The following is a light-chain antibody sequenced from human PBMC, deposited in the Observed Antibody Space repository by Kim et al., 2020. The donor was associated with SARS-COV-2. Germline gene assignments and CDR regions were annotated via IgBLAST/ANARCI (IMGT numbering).Light chain of an antibody. Sequence: QLVLTQSPSASASLGASVKLTCTLSSGHSSYAIAWHQQQPEKGPRYLMKLNSDGSHSKGDGIPDRFSGSSSGAERYLTISSLRSEDEADYYCQTWGTGSVVFGGGTQLTVL. V-gene: IGLV4-69*01. CDR2: LNSDGSH. CDR1: SGHSSYA. J-gene: IGLJ2*01. CDR3: QTWGTGSVV.